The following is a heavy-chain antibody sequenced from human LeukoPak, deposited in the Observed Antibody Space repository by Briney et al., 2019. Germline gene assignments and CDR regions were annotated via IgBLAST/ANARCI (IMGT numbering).Heavy chain of an antibody. CDR2: IIPIFGTA. J-gene: IGHJ5*02. V-gene: IGHV1-69*05. CDR1: GGTFSSYA. CDR3: ARDVGSIAAS. D-gene: IGHD6-6*01. Sequence: GASVKVSCKASGGTFSSYAISWVRQAPGQGLEWMGGIIPIFGTANYAQKFQGRVTITTDETTSTAYMELSSLRSEDTAVYYCARDVGSIAASWGQGTLVTVSS.